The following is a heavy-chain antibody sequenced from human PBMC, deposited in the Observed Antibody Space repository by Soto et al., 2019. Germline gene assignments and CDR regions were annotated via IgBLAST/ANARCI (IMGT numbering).Heavy chain of an antibody. CDR3: AREFIVVVVAATHYYFDY. V-gene: IGHV1-69*01. D-gene: IGHD2-15*01. CDR2: IIPIFGTA. J-gene: IGHJ4*02. CDR1: GGTFSSYA. Sequence: QVQLVQSGAEVKKPGSSVKVSCKASGGTFSSYAISWVRQAPGQGLEWMGGIIPIFGTANYAQKFQGRVTITANESTSTAYMEQSSLGSEDTAVYYCAREFIVVVVAATHYYFDYWGQGTLVTVSS.